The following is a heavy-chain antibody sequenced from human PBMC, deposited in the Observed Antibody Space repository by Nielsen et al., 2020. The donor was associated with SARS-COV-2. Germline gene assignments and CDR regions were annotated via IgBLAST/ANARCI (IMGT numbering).Heavy chain of an antibody. CDR1: GGTFSSYT. D-gene: IGHD3-3*01. J-gene: IGHJ6*02. CDR3: ASYDFWSGGYYYGMDV. CDR2: INPNSGGT. V-gene: IGHV1-2*02. Sequence: ASVKVSCKASGGTFSSYTISWVRQAPGQGLEWMGWINPNSGGTNYAQKFQGRITMTRDTSISTAYMELSRLRSDDTAVYYCASYDFWSGGYYYGMDVWGQGTTVTVSS.